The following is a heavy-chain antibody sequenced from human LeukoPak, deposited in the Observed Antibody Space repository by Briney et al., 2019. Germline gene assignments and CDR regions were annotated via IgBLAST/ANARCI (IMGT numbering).Heavy chain of an antibody. V-gene: IGHV3-30*04. CDR3: ARDKGRWELLRIFDY. D-gene: IGHD1-26*01. Sequence: GGSLRLSCAASGFTFSSYAMHWVRQAPGKGLEWVAVISYDGSNKYYADSVKGRFTISRDNSKNTLYLQMNSLRAEDTAVYYCARDKGRWELLRIFDYWGQGTLVTVSS. J-gene: IGHJ4*02. CDR1: GFTFSSYA. CDR2: ISYDGSNK.